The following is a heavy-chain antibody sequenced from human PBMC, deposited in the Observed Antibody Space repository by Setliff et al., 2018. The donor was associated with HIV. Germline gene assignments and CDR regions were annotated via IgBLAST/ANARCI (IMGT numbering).Heavy chain of an antibody. CDR1: GFTFSSYA. D-gene: IGHD2-2*01. CDR3: AREDQLLSGHYYYNGMDV. V-gene: IGHV3-23*01. Sequence: PGGSLRLSCAASGFTFSSYAMSWVRQAPGKGLEWVSAISGSGGSTYYVDSVKGRFTISRDNAKNSLYLQMNSLRAEDTAVYYCAREDQLLSGHYYYNGMDVWGQGTTVTVSS. CDR2: ISGSGGST. J-gene: IGHJ6*02.